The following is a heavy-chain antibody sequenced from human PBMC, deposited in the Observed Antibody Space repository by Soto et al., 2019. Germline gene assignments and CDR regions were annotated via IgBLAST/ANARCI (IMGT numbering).Heavy chain of an antibody. V-gene: IGHV4-34*01. CDR2: INHSAST. J-gene: IGHJ6*03. CDR3: ARYGSSWTYGGYYYYYYMDV. CDR1: GGSFSGYY. D-gene: IGHD6-13*01. Sequence: QVQLQQWGAGLLKPSETLSLTCAVYGGSFSGYYWSWIRQPPGKGLEWIGEINHSASTNYNPSLKSRVTISVDTSKKQFSLKLSYVTAADTAVYYCARYGSSWTYGGYYYYYYMDVWGKGTTVTVSS.